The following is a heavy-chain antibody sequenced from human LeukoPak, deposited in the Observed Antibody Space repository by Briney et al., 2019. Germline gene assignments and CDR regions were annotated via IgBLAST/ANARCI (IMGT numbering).Heavy chain of an antibody. CDR1: GFTFSSYA. V-gene: IGHV3-30-3*01. Sequence: PGRSLRLSCAASGFTFSSYAMHWVRQAPGKGLEWVAVISYDGSNKYYADSVKGRFTISRDSSKNTLYLQMNSLRAEDTAVYYCASLINYWGQGTLVTVSS. D-gene: IGHD3-16*01. J-gene: IGHJ4*02. CDR2: ISYDGSNK. CDR3: ASLINY.